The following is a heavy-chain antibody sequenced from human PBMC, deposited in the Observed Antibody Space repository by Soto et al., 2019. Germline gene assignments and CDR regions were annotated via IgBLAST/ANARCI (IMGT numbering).Heavy chain of an antibody. CDR2: INPYNGNT. D-gene: IGHD1-26*01. CDR1: GYTFTSYD. V-gene: IGHV1-18*01. Sequence: ASVKVSCKASGYTFTSYDISWVRRAPGQGLEWMGWINPYNGNTNYAQKLQGRVTMTTDTSTSTAYMELRSLRSDDTAVYYCARDPVGGNWFDPWGQGTLVTVSS. J-gene: IGHJ5*02. CDR3: ARDPVGGNWFDP.